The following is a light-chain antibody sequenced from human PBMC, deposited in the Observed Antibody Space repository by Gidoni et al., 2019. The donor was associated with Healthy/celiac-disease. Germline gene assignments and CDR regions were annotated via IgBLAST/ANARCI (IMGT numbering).Light chain of an antibody. Sequence: EIVLTQSPATLSLSPGERATLSCRASQSVSSYLAWYQQKPGQAPRLLIYDASNRATSIPARFSGSGSGTDFTLTISSLEPEDYAVYYCQQRSNWPRITFXQXTRLXIK. CDR3: QQRSNWPRIT. CDR1: QSVSSY. V-gene: IGKV3-11*01. CDR2: DAS. J-gene: IGKJ5*01.